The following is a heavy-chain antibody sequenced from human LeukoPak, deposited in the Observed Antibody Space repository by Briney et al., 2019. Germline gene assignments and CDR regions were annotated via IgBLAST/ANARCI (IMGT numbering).Heavy chain of an antibody. Sequence: GRSLGLSCAASGFAFGSYAMHWVRQAPGKGLEWVALISYDGTNEYYADSVKGRFTISRDNSKNTLYLQMNSLRAEDTALYYCAREGDNNKWYRFQHWGQGTLVTVSS. V-gene: IGHV3-30-3*01. J-gene: IGHJ1*01. CDR1: GFAFGSYA. D-gene: IGHD2-2*01. CDR2: ISYDGTNE. CDR3: AREGDNNKWYRFQH.